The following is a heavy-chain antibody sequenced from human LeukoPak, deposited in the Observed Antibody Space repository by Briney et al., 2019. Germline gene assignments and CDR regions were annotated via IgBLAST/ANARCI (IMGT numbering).Heavy chain of an antibody. J-gene: IGHJ4*02. CDR1: GGSFSGYY. CDR2: IYTSGST. Sequence: SETLSLTCAVYGGSFSGYYWSWIRQPAGKGLEWIGRIYTSGSTNYNPSLKSRVTMSVDTSKNLVSLKLSSVTAADTAVYYCARLIPETQIFGVVTKTLYFDYWGQGTLVTVSS. V-gene: IGHV4-59*10. D-gene: IGHD3-3*01. CDR3: ARLIPETQIFGVVTKTLYFDY.